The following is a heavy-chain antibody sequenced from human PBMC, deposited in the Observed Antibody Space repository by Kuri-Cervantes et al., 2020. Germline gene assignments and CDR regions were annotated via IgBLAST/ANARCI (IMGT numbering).Heavy chain of an antibody. J-gene: IGHJ6*03. CDR2: IKQDGNEK. CDR1: GFTFSSYW. V-gene: IGHV3-7*01. Sequence: GESLKISCAASGFTFSSYWMSWVRQAPGKGLEWVANIKQDGNEKYYVDSVKGRFTVSRDNAKNSLYLQMNSLRGEDTAVYYCARDRGIVGVGDYYMDVWGKGTTVTVSS. D-gene: IGHD2-15*01. CDR3: ARDRGIVGVGDYYMDV.